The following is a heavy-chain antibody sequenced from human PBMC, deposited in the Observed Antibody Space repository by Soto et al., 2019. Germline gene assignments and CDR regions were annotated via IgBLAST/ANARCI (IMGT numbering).Heavy chain of an antibody. CDR1: GYTFSSYD. Sequence: QGQLVQSGAEVKKPGASVKVSCKTAGYTFSSYDIGWVRQAPGQGLEWMGWISPYNGNTNYEQKFQGRVTMTTDISTKTAYVERRSLRFDDTAVYYCATEDRYSGMEVWGQGTKVTVSS. CDR2: ISPYNGNT. CDR3: ATEDRYSGMEV. V-gene: IGHV1-18*01. J-gene: IGHJ6*02. D-gene: IGHD2-15*01.